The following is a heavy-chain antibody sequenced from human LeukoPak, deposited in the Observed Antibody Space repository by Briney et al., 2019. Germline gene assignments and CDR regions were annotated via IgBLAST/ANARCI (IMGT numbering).Heavy chain of an antibody. J-gene: IGHJ4*02. CDR3: ARGDGYTIIQALILYYFGY. CDR1: GGSISSYY. Sequence: SSETLSLTCSVSGGSISSYYWGWIRQPPGKGLEWIGTIYYSGSTYYNPSLKSRVTISVDTSKNQFSLKLSSVTAADTAVYYCARGDGYTIIQALILYYFGYWGQGTLVTVSS. D-gene: IGHD5-24*01. V-gene: IGHV4-39*01. CDR2: IYYSGST.